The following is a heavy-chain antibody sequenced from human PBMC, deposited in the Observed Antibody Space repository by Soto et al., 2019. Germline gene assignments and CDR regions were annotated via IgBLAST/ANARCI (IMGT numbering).Heavy chain of an antibody. V-gene: IGHV4-39*01. Sequence: SETLSLTCTVSGGSISSSSYYWGWIRQPPGKGLEWIGGIYYSGSTYYNPSLKSRVTISVDTSKNQFSLKLSSVTAADTAVYYCARLKMYGSGSYYFDYWGQGTLVTVSS. D-gene: IGHD3-10*01. CDR1: GGSISSSSYY. J-gene: IGHJ4*02. CDR3: ARLKMYGSGSYYFDY. CDR2: IYYSGST.